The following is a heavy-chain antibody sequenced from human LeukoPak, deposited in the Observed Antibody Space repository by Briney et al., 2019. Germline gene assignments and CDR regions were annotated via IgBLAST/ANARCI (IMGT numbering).Heavy chain of an antibody. CDR2: IYSGGNT. CDR1: GFTLSSYS. CDR3: ATRAAAGYYYGMDV. J-gene: IGHJ6*02. D-gene: IGHD6-13*01. V-gene: IGHV3-53*01. Sequence: PGGSLRLSCAASGFTLSSYSMSWVRQAPGKGLEWVSIIYSGGNTYYVDSVKGRFTISRDNSKNTLYLQMNSLRAEDTAVYYCATRAAAGYYYGMDVWGQGTTVTVSS.